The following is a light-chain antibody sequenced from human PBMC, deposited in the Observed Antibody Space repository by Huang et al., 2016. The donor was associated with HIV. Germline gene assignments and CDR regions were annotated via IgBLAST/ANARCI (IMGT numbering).Light chain of an antibody. J-gene: IGKJ2*01. CDR1: QSVSSN. CDR3: QQYNNWLGT. Sequence: EIVMTQSPATLSVSPGERAPLSCRASQSVSSNLAWYQQKPGQAPRLLIYGASTRANGIPARFSGSGSGTEFTLTISSLQSEDFAVYYCQQYNNWLGTFGQGTKLEIK. CDR2: GAS. V-gene: IGKV3-15*01.